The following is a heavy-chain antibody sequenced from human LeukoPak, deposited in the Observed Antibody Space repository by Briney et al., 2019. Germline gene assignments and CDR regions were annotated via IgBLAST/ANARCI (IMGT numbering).Heavy chain of an antibody. D-gene: IGHD6-13*01. V-gene: IGHV3-72*01. CDR1: GFTLTNHY. Sequence: PGGSLRLSCAASGFTLTNHYMGWVRQAPGEGLEWVGRSRNKVNSYTTEYAASVKGRFTISRDDSKNLLYLHMNSLKSDAAAVYYCSRGPSGTAAAGAVGYYYPMDVWGQGTTVTVSS. CDR3: SRGPSGTAAAGAVGYYYPMDV. CDR2: SRNKVNSYTT. J-gene: IGHJ6*02.